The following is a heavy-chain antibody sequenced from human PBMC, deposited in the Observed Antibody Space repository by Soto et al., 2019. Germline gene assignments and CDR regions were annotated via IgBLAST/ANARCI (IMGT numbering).Heavy chain of an antibody. CDR1: GYTFTSYD. V-gene: IGHV1-8*01. CDR3: ARAPPKKWEPERGAWFDT. Sequence: DSVKVSCKASGYTFTSYDINWVRQATGQGLEWMGWMNPNSSNTGYAQKFQGRVAMTRNTSISTAYMELSSLRSEDTAVYYCARAPPKKWEPERGAWFDTWGQGTLVTVSS. D-gene: IGHD1-26*01. CDR2: MNPNSSNT. J-gene: IGHJ5*02.